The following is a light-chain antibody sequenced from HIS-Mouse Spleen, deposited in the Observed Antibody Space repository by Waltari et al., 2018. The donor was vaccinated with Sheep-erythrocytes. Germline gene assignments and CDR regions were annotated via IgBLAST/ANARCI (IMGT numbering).Light chain of an antibody. J-gene: IGKJ1*01. V-gene: IGKV2-30*02. Sequence: DLVMTQSPLSLPVTLGQPASISCRSSQSLVHSDGNTYLNWFQQRPGQSPRRLIYKVSNRDSGVPDRFSGSGSGTDFTLKISRVEAEDVGVYYCMQALQTPRTFGQGTKVEIK. CDR3: MQALQTPRT. CDR2: KVS. CDR1: QSLVHSDGNTY.